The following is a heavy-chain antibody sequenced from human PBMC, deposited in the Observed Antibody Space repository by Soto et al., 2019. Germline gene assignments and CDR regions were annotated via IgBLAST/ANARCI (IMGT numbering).Heavy chain of an antibody. D-gene: IGHD3-10*01. J-gene: IGHJ4*02. V-gene: IGHV4-39*01. CDR2: IYYSGST. Sequence: SETLSLTCTVSGGSISSSSYYWGWIRQPPGKGLEWIGSIYYSGSTYYIPSLKSRVTISVDTSKNQFSLKLSSVTAADTAVYYCARFFRRSGSYYSVSPLVDYWGQGTLVTVSS. CDR1: GGSISSSSYY. CDR3: ARFFRRSGSYYSVSPLVDY.